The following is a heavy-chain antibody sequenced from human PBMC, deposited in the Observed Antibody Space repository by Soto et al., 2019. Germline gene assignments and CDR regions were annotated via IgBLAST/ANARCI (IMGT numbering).Heavy chain of an antibody. D-gene: IGHD4-17*01. CDR1: GFSLSNARMG. V-gene: IGHV2-26*01. Sequence: QVTLKESGPVLVKPTEPLTLTCTVSGFSLSNARMGVSWIRQPPGKALEWLAHIFSNDEKSYSTSLKSRLTISEDTSKSQVVLTMTNIDPVDTATYYCARIALDYGDYTLRGYYYYYTDVWGKGTTVTVSS. CDR2: IFSNDEK. J-gene: IGHJ6*03. CDR3: ARIALDYGDYTLRGYYYYYTDV.